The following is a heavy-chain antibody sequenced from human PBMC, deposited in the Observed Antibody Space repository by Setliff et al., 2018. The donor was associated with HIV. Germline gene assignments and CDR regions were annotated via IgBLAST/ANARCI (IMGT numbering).Heavy chain of an antibody. V-gene: IGHV3-30*04. CDR3: ARVRFGGFDL. CDR2: ISYDGSIK. J-gene: IGHJ4*02. D-gene: IGHD3-16*01. CDR1: GFTFTDYS. Sequence: GGSLRLSCAASGFTFTDYSMHWFRQAPGKGPEWMSVISYDGSIKNYADSVKGRFTISRDNSKNSIFVQLTSLRPADTGVYYCARVRFGGFDLWGQGTLVTVSS.